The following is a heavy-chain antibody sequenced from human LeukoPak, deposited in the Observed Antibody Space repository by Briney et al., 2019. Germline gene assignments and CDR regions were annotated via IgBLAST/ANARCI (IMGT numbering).Heavy chain of an antibody. CDR3: ARRGIHSSSVFDY. CDR1: GASISSGGYY. V-gene: IGHV4-31*03. D-gene: IGHD6-13*01. J-gene: IGHJ4*02. CDR2: IYFSGST. Sequence: PSETLSLTCTVSGASISSGGYYWSWIRQHPGKGLEWIGYIYFSGSTYYNPSLKSRVTISVDTSKNQFSLKLSSVTAADTAVYYCARRGIHSSSVFDYWGQGTLVTVSS.